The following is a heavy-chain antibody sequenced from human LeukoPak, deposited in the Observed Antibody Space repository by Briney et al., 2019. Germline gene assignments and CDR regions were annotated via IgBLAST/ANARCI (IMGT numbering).Heavy chain of an antibody. D-gene: IGHD3-10*01. CDR3: ARDMAGRFDY. V-gene: IGHV3-30-3*01. Sequence: GRSLRLSCAASGFTFSSYAMHWVRRAPGKGLEWVAVISYDGSNKYYADSVKGRFTVSRDSSKNTLYLQMNSLRPEDTAVYYCARDMAGRFDYWGQGTLVTVSS. CDR2: ISYDGSNK. J-gene: IGHJ4*02. CDR1: GFTFSSYA.